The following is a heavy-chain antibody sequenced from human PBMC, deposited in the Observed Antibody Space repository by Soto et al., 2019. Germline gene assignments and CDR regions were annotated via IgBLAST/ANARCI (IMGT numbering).Heavy chain of an antibody. D-gene: IGHD6-13*01. J-gene: IGHJ4*02. CDR3: VRDSGAKLSSS. V-gene: IGHV1-69*13. CDR2: IVPIRRTA. Sequence: ASVKVSCKASGGTFSSYRINWVRQAPGQGLEWVGGIVPIRRTADYAQTFQGRVIITADESARTSYTELRSLRSQDTAVYYCVRDSGAKLSSSWGQGTLVTVSS. CDR1: GGTFSSYR.